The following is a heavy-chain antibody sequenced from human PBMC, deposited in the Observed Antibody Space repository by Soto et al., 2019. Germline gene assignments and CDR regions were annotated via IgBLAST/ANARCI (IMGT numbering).Heavy chain of an antibody. CDR2: IRSKANSYAT. Sequence: GGSLRLSCAASGFTFSGSAMHWVRQASGKGLEWVGRIRSKANSYATVYAASVKGRFTISRDDSKNTAYLQMNSLKTEDTAVYYCTRHVTHGGMDVWGQGTTVTVSS. CDR1: GFTFSGSA. CDR3: TRHVTHGGMDV. J-gene: IGHJ6*02. V-gene: IGHV3-73*01. D-gene: IGHD4-4*01.